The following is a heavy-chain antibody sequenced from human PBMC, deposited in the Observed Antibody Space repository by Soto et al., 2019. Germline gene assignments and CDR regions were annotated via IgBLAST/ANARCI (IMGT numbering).Heavy chain of an antibody. J-gene: IGHJ4*02. CDR1: GGTFSSYT. D-gene: IGHD2-2*01. CDR3: ARGSTKTFDTFHFDY. CDR2: IIPIFGTA. V-gene: IGHV1-69*13. Sequence: ASVKVSCKASGGTFSSYTISWVRQAPGQGLEWMGGIIPIFGTANYAQKFQGRVTITADESTSTAYMELSSLRSEDTAVYYCARGSTKTFDTFHFDYWGQGTLVTVSS.